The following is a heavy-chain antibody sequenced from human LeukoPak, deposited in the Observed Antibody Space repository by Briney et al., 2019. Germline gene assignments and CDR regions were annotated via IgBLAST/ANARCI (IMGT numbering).Heavy chain of an antibody. CDR3: ARDDLNWFDP. J-gene: IGHJ5*02. CDR2: INLDGNGR. D-gene: IGHD2-21*02. V-gene: IGHV3-7*01. CDR1: GFFFSNYW. Sequence: GGSLRLSCAASGFFFSNYWMSWVRQAQGKGLEWVANINLDGNGRFYVDSVKDRFTISRDNNKKSVYLQMNSLRAEDTAVYYCARDDLNWFDPWGQGTLVTVSS.